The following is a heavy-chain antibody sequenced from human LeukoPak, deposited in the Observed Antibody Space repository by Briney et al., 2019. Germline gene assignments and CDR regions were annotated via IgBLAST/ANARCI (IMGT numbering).Heavy chain of an antibody. CDR3: AKDFTFLQRHQFDY. J-gene: IGHJ4*02. Sequence: GGSVRLSCGASGFTFGDFGMHWVQQRPGKGLEWVSGISWSGGTIVYADSVKGRFTISRDNVKNALYLQMNNLRPDDTALYYCAKDFTFLQRHQFDYWGQGTLVTVSS. CDR2: ISWSGGTI. CDR1: GFTFGDFG. D-gene: IGHD3-16*01. V-gene: IGHV3-9*01.